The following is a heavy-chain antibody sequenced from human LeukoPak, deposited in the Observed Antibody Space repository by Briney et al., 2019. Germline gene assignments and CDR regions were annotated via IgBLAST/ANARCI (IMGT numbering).Heavy chain of an antibody. CDR3: ARAQGCSGGSCYWFDP. Sequence: ASVKVSCKASGYTFTDYYMHWVRQAPGQGLEWMGRINPNTGGTNYAQRFQGRVTMTRDTSISTAYMDLSSLRSEDTAVYYCARAQGCSGGSCYWFDPWGQGTLVTVSS. V-gene: IGHV1-2*06. CDR2: INPNTGGT. CDR1: GYTFTDYY. J-gene: IGHJ5*02. D-gene: IGHD2-15*01.